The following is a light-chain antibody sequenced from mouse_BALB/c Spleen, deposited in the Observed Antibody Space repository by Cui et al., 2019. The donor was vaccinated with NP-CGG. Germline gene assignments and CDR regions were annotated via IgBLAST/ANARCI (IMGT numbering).Light chain of an antibody. CDR2: GTN. Sequence: QALLTQESAITTSPGETVPLTCRSSTGAVTTSNYANWVQEKPDHLFTGLIGGTNNRAPGVPARFSGSLIGDKAALTITGAQTEDEAIYFCALWYSNHWVFGGGTKLTVL. CDR1: TGAVTTSNY. J-gene: IGLJ1*01. CDR3: ALWYSNHWV. V-gene: IGLV1*01.